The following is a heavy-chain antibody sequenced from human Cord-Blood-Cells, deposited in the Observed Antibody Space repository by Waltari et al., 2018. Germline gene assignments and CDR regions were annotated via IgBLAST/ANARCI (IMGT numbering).Heavy chain of an antibody. D-gene: IGHD6-19*01. V-gene: IGHV4-34*01. Sequence: QVQLQQWGAGLLKPSETLSLTCAVYGGSFSGYYWSWIRQPPGKGLEWIGEINHSGSTNSNPSLKSRVTISVDTSKNQFSLRLSSVTAADTAVYYCARGGIAVAGMTHLDYWGQGTLVTVSS. CDR2: INHSGST. CDR3: ARGGIAVAGMTHLDY. J-gene: IGHJ4*02. CDR1: GGSFSGYY.